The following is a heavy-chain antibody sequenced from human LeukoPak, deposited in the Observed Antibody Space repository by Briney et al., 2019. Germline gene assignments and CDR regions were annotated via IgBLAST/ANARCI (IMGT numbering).Heavy chain of an antibody. CDR1: GFTFSSYG. CDR2: ISYDGSNK. Sequence: GGSLRLSCAASGFTFSSYGMHWVRQAPGKGLEWVAVISYDGSNKYYADSVKGRFTVSRDNSKNTLYLQMNSLRAEDTAVYYCAKARDGYNDYWGQGTLVTVSS. J-gene: IGHJ4*02. CDR3: AKARDGYNDY. V-gene: IGHV3-30*18. D-gene: IGHD5-24*01.